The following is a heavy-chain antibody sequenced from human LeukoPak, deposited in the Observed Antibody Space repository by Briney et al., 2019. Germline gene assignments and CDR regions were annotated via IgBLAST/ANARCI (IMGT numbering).Heavy chain of an antibody. V-gene: IGHV4-4*07. D-gene: IGHD2-15*01. CDR3: AREVNCSGGSCADY. CDR2: IYTSGST. CDR1: GGSISSYY. J-gene: IGHJ4*02. Sequence: NSSETLSLTCTVSGGSISSYYWSWIRQPAGKGLEWIGRIYTSGSTNYNPSLKSRVTMSVDTSKNQFSLKLSFVTAADTAVYYCAREVNCSGGSCADYWGQGTLVTVSS.